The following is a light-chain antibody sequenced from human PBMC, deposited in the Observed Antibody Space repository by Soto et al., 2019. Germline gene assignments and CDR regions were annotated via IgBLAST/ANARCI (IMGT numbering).Light chain of an antibody. J-gene: IGLJ1*01. Sequence: QSALTQPASVSGSPGQSITISFTGTGSDVGSYKYVSWYQQHPGKAPKLIIFEVSNRPSGVSDRFSGSKSGNTASLTISGLQAEDEADYYCSSYTSISSLGVFGTGTKLTVL. CDR1: GSDVGSYKY. CDR2: EVS. CDR3: SSYTSISSLGV. V-gene: IGLV2-14*01.